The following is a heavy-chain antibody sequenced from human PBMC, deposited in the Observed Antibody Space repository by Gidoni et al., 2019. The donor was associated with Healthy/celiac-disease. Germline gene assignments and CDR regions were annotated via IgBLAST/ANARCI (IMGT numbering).Heavy chain of an antibody. CDR3: ARAGDGDYGRTTGWFDP. CDR1: GGTFSSYA. V-gene: IGHV1-69*04. J-gene: IGHJ5*02. D-gene: IGHD4-17*01. CDR2: IIPILGIA. Sequence: QVQLVQSGAEVKKPGSSVKVSCKASGGTFSSYAISWVRQAPGQGLEWMGRIIPILGIANYAQKFQGRVTITADKSTSTAYMELSSLRSEDTAVYYCARAGDGDYGRTTGWFDPWGQGTLVTVSS.